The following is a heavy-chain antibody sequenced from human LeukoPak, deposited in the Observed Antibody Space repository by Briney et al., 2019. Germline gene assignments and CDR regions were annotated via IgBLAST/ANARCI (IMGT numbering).Heavy chain of an antibody. Sequence: GGSLRLSCAASKFTFSNYWMSWVRQAPGKGLERVAHPSQDGSNIYYVDSVRGRFTISRDNAKNSLYLQMNSLRAEDTAVYYCATTVAGYPDDYFDYWGQGTLVTVSS. J-gene: IGHJ4*02. CDR3: ATTVAGYPDDYFDY. CDR1: KFTFSNYW. V-gene: IGHV3-7*01. D-gene: IGHD6-19*01. CDR2: PSQDGSNI.